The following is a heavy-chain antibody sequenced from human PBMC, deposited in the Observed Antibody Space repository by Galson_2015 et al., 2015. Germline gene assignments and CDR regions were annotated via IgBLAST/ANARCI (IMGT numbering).Heavy chain of an antibody. CDR1: GFTFSTYR. J-gene: IGHJ4*02. Sequence: LRLSCAASGFTFSTYRMNWVRQAPGKGLEWVSSISSSSSYIYYADSLKGRFTISRDNAKNSLYLQMDSLRAEDTAVYYCARDEYDTSGYYDYWGQGTLVTVSS. D-gene: IGHD3-22*01. CDR2: ISSSSSYI. V-gene: IGHV3-21*01. CDR3: ARDEYDTSGYYDY.